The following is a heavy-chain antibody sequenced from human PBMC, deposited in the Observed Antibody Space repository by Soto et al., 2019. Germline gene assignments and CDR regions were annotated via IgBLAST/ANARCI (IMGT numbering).Heavy chain of an antibody. CDR3: VRADCSSTTCYLGFDP. V-gene: IGHV1-3*04. CDR1: GYRFTSYT. CDR2: INTGNGNT. D-gene: IGHD2-2*01. J-gene: IGHJ5*02. Sequence: ASVKVSCKASGYRFTSYTMHWVRQAPGQRLEGMGWINTGNGNTEYSQRFQGRVTITRDTTASTAYMELSSLRSEDTAVYYCVRADCSSTTCYLGFDPWGQGTLVTVSS.